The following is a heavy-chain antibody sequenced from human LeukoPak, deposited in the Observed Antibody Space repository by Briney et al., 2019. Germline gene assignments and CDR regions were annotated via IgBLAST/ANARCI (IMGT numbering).Heavy chain of an antibody. CDR2: IYHSGNI. V-gene: IGHV4-38-2*01. D-gene: IGHD2-2*01. CDR3: ARSPRPCSSTSCYAKTADGAFDI. Sequence: SATLSLPCAVSGYSIISSYYWGWIRQPPGKGLEWIGSIYHSGNIYYNPSLKSRVTISVDTSKNQFSLNLSSVTAADTAVYYCARSPRPCSSTSCYAKTADGAFDIWGQGTMVTVSS. J-gene: IGHJ3*02. CDR1: GYSIISSYY.